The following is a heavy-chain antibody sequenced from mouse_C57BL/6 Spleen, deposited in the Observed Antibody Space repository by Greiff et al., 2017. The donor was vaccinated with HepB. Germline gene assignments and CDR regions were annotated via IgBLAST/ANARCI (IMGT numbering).Heavy chain of an antibody. J-gene: IGHJ2*01. CDR2: IYPGDGDT. V-gene: IGHV1-82*01. CDR1: GYAFSSSW. CDR3: ARGPSSYFDD. Sequence: QVQLQQSGPELVKPGASVKISCKASGYAFSSSWMNWVKQRPGKGLEWIGRIYPGDGDTNYNGKFKGKATLTADKSSSTAYMQLSSLTSEDSAVYFCARGPSSYFDDWGQGTTLTVSS. D-gene: IGHD2-10*02.